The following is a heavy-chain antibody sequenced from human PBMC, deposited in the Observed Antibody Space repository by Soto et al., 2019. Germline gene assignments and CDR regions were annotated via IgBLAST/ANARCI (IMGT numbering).Heavy chain of an antibody. D-gene: IGHD3-22*01. CDR3: AKEWVYDSSDWSFDY. CDR2: ISYDGSNK. J-gene: IGHJ4*02. V-gene: IGHV3-30*18. CDR1: GFTFSSYG. Sequence: QVQLVESGGGVVQPGRSLRLSCAASGFTFSSYGMHWVRQAPGKGLEWVAVISYDGSNKYYADSVKGRFTISRDNSKNTLYLQMNNLRAEDTAVYYCAKEWVYDSSDWSFDYWGQGTLVTASS.